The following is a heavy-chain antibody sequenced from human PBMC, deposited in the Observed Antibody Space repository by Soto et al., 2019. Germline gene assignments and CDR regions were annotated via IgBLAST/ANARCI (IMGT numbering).Heavy chain of an antibody. CDR1: GFIFSSYG. CDR2: IRYDGSNK. Sequence: QVQLVESGGGVVQPGGSLRLSCAPSGFIFSSYGMHWVRQAPGKGLEWVAVIRYDGSNKFYTDSVKGRFTISRDNSKNTLYVEMNSLRAEDTALYYCARVKQGRGGYDSPFDYWGQGTLVTVSS. D-gene: IGHD5-12*01. V-gene: IGHV3-33*01. CDR3: ARVKQGRGGYDSPFDY. J-gene: IGHJ4*02.